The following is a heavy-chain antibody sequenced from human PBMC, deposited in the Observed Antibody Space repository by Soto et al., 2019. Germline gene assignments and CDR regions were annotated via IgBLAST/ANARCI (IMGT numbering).Heavy chain of an antibody. V-gene: IGHV3-73*01. Sequence: EVKLVESGGGLVQPGGSVKLSCAASGFTFSGSSMHWVRQASGKGREWVGRIRSKAKNYATTYSESLKGRFIISRDDSKNTTFLQMSSLRTEDTAMYYCAIEGAGFGQWGQGTLVTVSS. J-gene: IGHJ4*02. CDR3: AIEGAGFGQ. D-gene: IGHD1-26*01. CDR2: IRSKAKNYAT. CDR1: GFTFSGSS.